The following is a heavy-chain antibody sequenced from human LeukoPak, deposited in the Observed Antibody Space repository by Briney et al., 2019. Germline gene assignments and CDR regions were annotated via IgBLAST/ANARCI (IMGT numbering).Heavy chain of an antibody. V-gene: IGHV3-33*06. D-gene: IGHD6-13*01. CDR1: GFTFSSYG. J-gene: IGHJ4*02. CDR2: IWYDGSNK. CDR3: AKTRLLDSSSWSHGDY. Sequence: GGSLRLSCAASGFTFSSYGMHWVRQAPGKGLEWVAVIWYDGSNKYYADSVKGRFTISRDNSKNTLYLQMNSLRAEDTSVYYCAKTRLLDSSSWSHGDYWGQGTLVTVSS.